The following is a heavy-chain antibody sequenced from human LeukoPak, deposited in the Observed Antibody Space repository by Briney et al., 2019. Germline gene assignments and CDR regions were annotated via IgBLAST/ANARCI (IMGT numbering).Heavy chain of an antibody. V-gene: IGHV1-46*01. CDR3: ARPRCSSTSCLDAFDI. D-gene: IGHD2-2*01. J-gene: IGHJ3*02. CDR1: GYTFTSYY. Sequence: ASVKVSCKASGYTFTSYYMHWVRQAPGQGLEWMGIINPSGGSTSYARKFQGRVTMTRDMSTSTVYMELSSLRSEDTAVYYCARPRCSSTSCLDAFDIWGQGTMVTVSS. CDR2: INPSGGST.